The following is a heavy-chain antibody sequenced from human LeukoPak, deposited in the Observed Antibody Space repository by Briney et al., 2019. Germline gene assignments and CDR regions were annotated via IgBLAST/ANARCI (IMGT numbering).Heavy chain of an antibody. J-gene: IGHJ4*02. CDR3: ASPGPYYYDSSGYTIFDY. Sequence: GGSLRLSCAASGFTFSSYGMHWVRQAPGKGLEWVAVIWYDGSNKYYADSVKGRFTISRDNSKNTLYLQMNSLRAEDTAVYYCASPGPYYYDSSGYTIFDYWGQGSLVTVSS. CDR1: GFTFSSYG. CDR2: IWYDGSNK. V-gene: IGHV3-33*01. D-gene: IGHD3-22*01.